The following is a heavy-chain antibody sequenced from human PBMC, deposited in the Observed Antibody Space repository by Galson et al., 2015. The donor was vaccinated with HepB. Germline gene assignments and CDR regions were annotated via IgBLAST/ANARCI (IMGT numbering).Heavy chain of an antibody. J-gene: IGHJ6*02. CDR1: GFTVSSHY. Sequence: SLRLSCAASGFTVSSHYMTWVRQAPGKGLEWVSLIYSGGSTYYADSVKGRFTISRDNSKNTLYLQRNSLRVEDTAVYYCARDATMVRGVLGYYYAMDVWGQGTPVTVSS. CDR2: IYSGGST. CDR3: ARDATMVRGVLGYYYAMDV. V-gene: IGHV3-66*01. D-gene: IGHD3-10*01.